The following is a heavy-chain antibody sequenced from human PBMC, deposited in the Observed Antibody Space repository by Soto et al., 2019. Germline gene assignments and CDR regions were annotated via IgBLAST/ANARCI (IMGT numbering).Heavy chain of an antibody. CDR1: GYTYTIYG. Sequence: LLKRYCKSSGYTYTIYGSGWVRQAPGQGLEWMGWISAYNGNTNYAQKLQGRVTMTTDTSTSTAYMELRSLRSDDTAVYYCAREWGGATWFDYWGQGILVTVSS. J-gene: IGHJ4*02. CDR3: AREWGGATWFDY. V-gene: IGHV1-18*01. D-gene: IGHD1-26*01. CDR2: ISAYNGNT.